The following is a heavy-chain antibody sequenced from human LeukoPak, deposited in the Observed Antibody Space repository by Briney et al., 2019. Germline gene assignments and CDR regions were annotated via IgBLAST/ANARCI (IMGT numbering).Heavy chain of an antibody. CDR2: INHSGST. V-gene: IGHV4-34*01. J-gene: IGHJ6*04. CDR3: AGSAHGRRVVPAASRYYYYGMDV. Sequence: SETLSLTCAVYGGSFSGYYWSWIRQPPGKGLEWIGEINHSGSTNYNPSLKSRVTISVDTSKNQFSLKLSSVTAADTAVYYCAGSAHGRRVVPAASRYYYYGMDVWGKGTTVTVSS. D-gene: IGHD2-2*01. CDR1: GGSFSGYY.